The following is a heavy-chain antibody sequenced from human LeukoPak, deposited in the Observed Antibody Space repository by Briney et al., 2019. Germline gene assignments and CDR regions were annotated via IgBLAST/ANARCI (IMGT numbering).Heavy chain of an antibody. CDR2: ISSSSSYI. Sequence: PGGSLRLSCAASGFTFSSYSMDWVRQAPGKGLEWVSSISSSSSYIYYADSVKGRFTISRDNAKNSLYLQMNSLRGEDTAVYYCARWPVPYYYGSGKAGAFDIWGQGTMVTVSS. V-gene: IGHV3-21*01. CDR1: GFTFSSYS. CDR3: ARWPVPYYYGSGKAGAFDI. J-gene: IGHJ3*02. D-gene: IGHD3-10*01.